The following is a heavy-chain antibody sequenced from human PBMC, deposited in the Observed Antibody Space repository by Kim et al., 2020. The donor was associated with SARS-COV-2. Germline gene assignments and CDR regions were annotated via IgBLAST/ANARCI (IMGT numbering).Heavy chain of an antibody. CDR2: ITWDAGTT. CDR1: GFIFHVYT. CDR3: VKEKSRIWDY. J-gene: IGHJ4*02. D-gene: IGHD3-3*02. Sequence: GGSLRLSCAASGFIFHVYTMHWVRQSPGKGLEWVAFITWDAGTTFYAYSVRDRFTISRYNSENSLYLQMNSLTTEDSALYYWVKEKSRIWDYWGQGTLVTVSS. V-gene: IGHV3-43*01.